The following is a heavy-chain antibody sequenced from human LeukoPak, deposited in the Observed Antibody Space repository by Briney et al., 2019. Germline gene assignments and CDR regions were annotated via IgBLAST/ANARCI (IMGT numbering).Heavy chain of an antibody. Sequence: GGSLRLSCAASGFTVSSNYMSWVRQAPGKGLEWVSIIYSGGSTYYADSVKGRFTISRDNSKNTLFLQMNSLGAEDTAVYYCARDSSLHYFDYWGQGTLVTVSS. CDR3: ARDSSLHYFDY. CDR1: GFTVSSNY. CDR2: IYSGGST. V-gene: IGHV3-53*01. J-gene: IGHJ4*02.